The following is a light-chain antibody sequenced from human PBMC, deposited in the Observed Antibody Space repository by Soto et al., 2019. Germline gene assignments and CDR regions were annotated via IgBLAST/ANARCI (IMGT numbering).Light chain of an antibody. J-gene: IGKJ5*01. V-gene: IGKV1-39*01. CDR1: QTIGTY. CDR3: QQSYSSPIT. CDR2: AAS. Sequence: DIQMTQSPSSLSASVGDRVTITCRASQTIGTYFNWYQQRPGKAPQLLISAASTLRSWVPSRFSGSGSGTDFTLTISSLQTEDFATYYCQQSYSSPITFGQGTQLDFK.